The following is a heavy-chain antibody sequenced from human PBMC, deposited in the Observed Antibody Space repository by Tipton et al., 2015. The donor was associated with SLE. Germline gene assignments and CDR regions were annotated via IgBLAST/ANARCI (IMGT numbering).Heavy chain of an antibody. V-gene: IGHV4-61*02. CDR1: GASISSTTYY. J-gene: IGHJ3*01. Sequence: TLSLTCTVSGASISSTTYYWDWIRQLAGKGLEWIGRIYPSGSTNYKSSLTNYNPSLKSRVTISVDTSKNQFSLKLSSVTAADTAVYYCARDEAHSVWGQGTMVTVSS. CDR3: ARDEAHSV. CDR2: IYPSG.